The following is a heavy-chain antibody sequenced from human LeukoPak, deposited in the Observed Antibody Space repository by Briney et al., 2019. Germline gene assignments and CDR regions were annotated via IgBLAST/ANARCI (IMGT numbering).Heavy chain of an antibody. Sequence: SETLSLTCTVSGGSISSYYWSWIRQPPGKGLEWIGYIYYSGSTNYNPSLKSRVTISVDTSKNQFSLKLSSVTAADTAVYYCARHRANWGSVYYFDYWGQGTLVTVSS. V-gene: IGHV4-59*08. CDR1: GGSISSYY. J-gene: IGHJ4*02. CDR2: IYYSGST. D-gene: IGHD7-27*01. CDR3: ARHRANWGSVYYFDY.